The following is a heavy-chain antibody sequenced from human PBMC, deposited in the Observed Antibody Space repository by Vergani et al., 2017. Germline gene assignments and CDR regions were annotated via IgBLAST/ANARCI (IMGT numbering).Heavy chain of an antibody. J-gene: IGHJ6*02. CDR2: INHSGST. Sequence: QVQLQQWGAGLLKPSETLSLTCAVYGGSFSGYYWSWIGQPPGKGLEWIGEINHSGSTNYNPSLKSRVTISVDTSKNQFSLKLSSVTAADTAVYYCARGGYAYYYYYGMDVWGQGTTVTVSS. CDR1: GGSFSGYY. V-gene: IGHV4-34*01. CDR3: ARGGYAYYYYYGMDV. D-gene: IGHD2-15*01.